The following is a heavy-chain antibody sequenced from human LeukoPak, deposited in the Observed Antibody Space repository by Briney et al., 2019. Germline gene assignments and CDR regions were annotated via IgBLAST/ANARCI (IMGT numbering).Heavy chain of an antibody. CDR3: ARGPSGGNGFSY. CDR1: GFTFRSYW. D-gene: IGHD2-15*01. J-gene: IGHJ4*02. V-gene: IGHV3-7*04. Sequence: GGSVRLSCAASGFTFRSYWMIWVRQAPGKGLEWVANIKQDGSERYYVDSVKGRFTICRDNAKNSLYLQMNSLRAVDTAVYYCARGPSGGNGFSYWGLGTLVTVSS. CDR2: IKQDGSER.